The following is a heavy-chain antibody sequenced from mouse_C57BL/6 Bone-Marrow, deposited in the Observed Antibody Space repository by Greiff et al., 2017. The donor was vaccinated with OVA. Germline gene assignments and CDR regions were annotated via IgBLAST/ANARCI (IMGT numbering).Heavy chain of an antibody. J-gene: IGHJ1*03. CDR2: IYPGDGDT. CDR3: GRGGHYDYDGEDWYFEV. CDR1: GYAFSSYW. V-gene: IGHV1-80*01. D-gene: IGHD2-4*01. Sequence: VQLQESGAELVKPGASVKISCKASGYAFSSYWLNWVKQRPGKGLEWIGQIYPGDGDTNYHGKFKGKATLTADKSASTAYMQLSSRTSEDAAVDDCGRGGHYDYDGEDWYFEVWGTGTTVTVSS.